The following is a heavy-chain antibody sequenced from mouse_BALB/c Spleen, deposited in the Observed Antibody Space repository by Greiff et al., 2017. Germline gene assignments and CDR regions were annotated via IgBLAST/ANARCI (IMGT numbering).Heavy chain of an antibody. Sequence: VQLQQSGAELVKPGASVKLSCKASGYTFTTYPIEWMKQNHGKSLEWIGNFHPYNDDTKYNEKFKGKAKLTVEKSSSPVYLELSRLTSDDAAVYDCARGRGNYDWYFDVWGAGTTVTVSS. CDR1: GYTFTTYP. V-gene: IGHV1-47*01. CDR2: FHPYNDDT. CDR3: ARGRGNYDWYFDV. D-gene: IGHD1-1*01. J-gene: IGHJ1*01.